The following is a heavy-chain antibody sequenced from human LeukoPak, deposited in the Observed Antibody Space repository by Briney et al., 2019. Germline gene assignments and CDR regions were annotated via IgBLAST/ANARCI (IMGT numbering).Heavy chain of an antibody. D-gene: IGHD6-13*01. V-gene: IGHV4-38-2*02. J-gene: IGHJ4*02. CDR1: GYSISSGYY. CDR2: IYHSGST. Sequence: PSETLSLTCTVSGYSISSGYYWGWIRPPPGKGLEWIGSIYHSGSTYYNPSLKSRVTISVDTSKNQFSLKLSSVTAADTAVYYCARDVVAAPGTWDYWGQGTLVTVSS. CDR3: ARDVVAAPGTWDY.